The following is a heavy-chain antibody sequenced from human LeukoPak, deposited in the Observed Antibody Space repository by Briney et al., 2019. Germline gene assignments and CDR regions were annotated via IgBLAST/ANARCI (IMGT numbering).Heavy chain of an antibody. CDR1: GGTFSSYA. J-gene: IGHJ5*02. Sequence: GASVKVSCKASGGTFSSYAISWVRQAPGQGLEWMGGIIPIFGTANYAQKFQGRVTITADKSTSTAYMELSSLRSEDTAVYYCARDQPKYYDFWSGYSGDWFDPWGQGTLVTVSS. CDR3: ARDQPKYYDFWSGYSGDWFDP. CDR2: IIPIFGTA. V-gene: IGHV1-69*06. D-gene: IGHD3-3*01.